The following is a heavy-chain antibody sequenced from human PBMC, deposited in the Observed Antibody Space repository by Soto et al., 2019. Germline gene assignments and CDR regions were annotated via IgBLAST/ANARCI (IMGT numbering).Heavy chain of an antibody. Sequence: GXSVKFSFEASGGTFSSYAISWVRQAPGQGLEWMGGIIPIFGTANYAQKFQGRVTITADESTSTAYMELSSLRSEDTAVYYCAVYCSGGSCYLVRNNWFDPWGQGSLVTVSS. J-gene: IGHJ5*02. CDR2: IIPIFGTA. CDR1: GGTFSSYA. D-gene: IGHD2-15*01. V-gene: IGHV1-69*13. CDR3: AVYCSGGSCYLVRNNWFDP.